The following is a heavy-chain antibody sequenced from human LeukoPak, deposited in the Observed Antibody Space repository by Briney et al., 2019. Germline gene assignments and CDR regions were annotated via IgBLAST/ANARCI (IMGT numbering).Heavy chain of an antibody. CDR1: GGTFSSYA. J-gene: IGHJ4*02. V-gene: IGHV1-69*04. Sequence: SVKVSRKASGGTFSSYAISWVRQAPGQGLEWMGRIIPILGIANYAQKFQGRVTITADKSTSTAYMELSSLRSEDTAVYYCAVLEMARDLYYFDYWGQGTLVTVSS. CDR3: AVLEMARDLYYFDY. CDR2: IIPILGIA. D-gene: IGHD5-24*01.